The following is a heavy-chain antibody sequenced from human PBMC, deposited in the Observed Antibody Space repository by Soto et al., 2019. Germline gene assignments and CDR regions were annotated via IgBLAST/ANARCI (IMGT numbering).Heavy chain of an antibody. CDR1: GGSISSYY. CDR2: VYYSGST. D-gene: IGHD2-2*01. Sequence: SETLSLTCTVSGGSISSYYWSWMRQPPGKGLEWIGHVYYSGSTNYNPSLKSRVTIPVDTSKNQFSLKLSSVTAADTAVYYCARHYCTSTRCFTHFDYWGQGTLVTVSS. J-gene: IGHJ4*02. CDR3: ARHYCTSTRCFTHFDY. V-gene: IGHV4-59*08.